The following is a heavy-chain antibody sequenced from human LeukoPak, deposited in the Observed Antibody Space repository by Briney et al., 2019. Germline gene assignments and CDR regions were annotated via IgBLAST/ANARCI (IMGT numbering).Heavy chain of an antibody. V-gene: IGHV3-30*02. D-gene: IGHD2-2*01. CDR3: AKDMVPDLGYCSSTSCYSLDC. CDR1: GFTFSSHG. Sequence: GGSLRLSCAASGFTFSSHGMHWVRQAPGKGLERVAFIRYDGSNKYYADSVKGRFTISRDNSKNTLYLQMNSLRAEDTAVYYCAKDMVPDLGYCSSTSCYSLDCWGQGTLVTVSS. CDR2: IRYDGSNK. J-gene: IGHJ4*02.